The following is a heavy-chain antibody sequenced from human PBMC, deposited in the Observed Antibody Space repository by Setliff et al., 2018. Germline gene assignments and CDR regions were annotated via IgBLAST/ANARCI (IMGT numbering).Heavy chain of an antibody. D-gene: IGHD3-22*01. CDR2: INPNSGDT. CDR3: ARGRDPAYYYDSGGYYWDY. Sequence: GASVKVSCKASGNTFTGYYIHWLRQAPGQGLEWMGCINPNSGDTTFAQKFQGRVTITRDTSNSTDYMDLSRLTSDDTAVYYCARGRDPAYYYDSGGYYWDYWGQGTLVTVSS. V-gene: IGHV1-2*02. J-gene: IGHJ4*02. CDR1: GNTFTGYY.